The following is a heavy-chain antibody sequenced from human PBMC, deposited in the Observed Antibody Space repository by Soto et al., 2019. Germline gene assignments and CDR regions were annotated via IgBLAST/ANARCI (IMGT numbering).Heavy chain of an antibody. J-gene: IGHJ4*02. CDR1: GFTFSSYE. CDR2: ISSSGSTI. Sequence: VGSLRLSCAASGFTFSSYEMNWVRQAPGKGLEWVSYISSSGSTIYYADSAEGRFTISRDNAKNSLYLQMNSLRAEDTAVYYCARGSTPWDSTVTTSDYWGQGTLVTVSS. D-gene: IGHD4-17*01. CDR3: ARGSTPWDSTVTTSDY. V-gene: IGHV3-48*03.